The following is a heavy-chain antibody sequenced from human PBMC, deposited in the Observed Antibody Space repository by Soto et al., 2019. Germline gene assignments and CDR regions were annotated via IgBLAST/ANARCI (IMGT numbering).Heavy chain of an antibody. J-gene: IGHJ5*02. CDR1: YFTFINYA. V-gene: IGHV3-23*01. CDR2: VGIDDSGRR. CDR3: AKDTYYDFWTRGIWFDP. D-gene: IGHD3-3*01. Sequence: GGSLRLSCTFSYFTFINYAMSWVRQAPGKGLEWVSGVGIDDSGRRYYADSVKGRFTISRDNSKNTLYLQMNSLRAEDTAVYYCAKDTYYDFWTRGIWFDPWGQGTLVTVSS.